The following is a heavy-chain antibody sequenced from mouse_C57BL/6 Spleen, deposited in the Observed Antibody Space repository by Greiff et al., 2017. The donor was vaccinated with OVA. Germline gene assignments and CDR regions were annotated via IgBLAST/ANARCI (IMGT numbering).Heavy chain of an antibody. CDR3: AREGITTVVGAMDY. V-gene: IGHV1-59*01. CDR2: IDPSDSYT. CDR1: GYTFTSYW. J-gene: IGHJ4*01. D-gene: IGHD1-1*01. Sequence: QVQLQQPGAELVRPGTSVKLSCKASGYTFTSYWMHWVKQRPGQGLEWIGVIDPSDSYTNYNQKFKGKATLTVDTSSSTAYMQLSSLTSEDSAVYYCAREGITTVVGAMDYWGQGTSVTVSS.